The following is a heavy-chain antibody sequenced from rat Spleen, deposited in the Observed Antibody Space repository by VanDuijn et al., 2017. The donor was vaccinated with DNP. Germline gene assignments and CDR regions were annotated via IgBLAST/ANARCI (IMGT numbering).Heavy chain of an antibody. CDR3: TSDTFPDY. Sequence: EVQLVESGGGLVQPGRSLKLSCTASGFTFSDYGMAWVRQAPTKGLEWVATISTSGGSTYYRDSVKGRFTISRDNAKSTLYLQMNSLRSEDTATYYCTSDTFPDYWGQGVMVTVSS. J-gene: IGHJ2*01. CDR1: GFTFSDYG. CDR2: ISTSGGST. D-gene: IGHD2-1*01. V-gene: IGHV5S23*01.